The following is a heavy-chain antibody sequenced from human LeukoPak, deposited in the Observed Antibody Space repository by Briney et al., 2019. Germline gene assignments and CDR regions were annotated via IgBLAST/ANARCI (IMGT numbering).Heavy chain of an antibody. J-gene: IGHJ5*02. CDR3: ARDFRDRFLEYLSNWFDP. Sequence: PGGSLRLSCAASGFTFSNYAMHWVRQAPGKGLGWVAVISDDGSNEYYADSMKGRFTISRDNSKNTLYLQMNSLRAEDTAVYYCARDFRDRFLEYLSNWFDPWGQGTLVTVSS. CDR1: GFTFSNYA. D-gene: IGHD3-3*01. V-gene: IGHV3-30*04. CDR2: ISDDGSNE.